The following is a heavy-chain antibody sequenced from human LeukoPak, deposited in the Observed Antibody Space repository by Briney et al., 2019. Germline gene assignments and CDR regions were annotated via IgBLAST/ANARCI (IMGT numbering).Heavy chain of an antibody. CDR3: ARDPRTVRI. D-gene: IGHD1-1*01. CDR2: ISGNGGVI. Sequence: GGSLRLSCAASGFTFSSYWMTWVRQAPGKGLEWLSYISGNGGVIQYADSVKGRFTISRDNAKNLLYLQMDSLRVEDTAIYYCARDPRTVRIWGQGTLVTVSS. CDR1: GFTFSSYW. J-gene: IGHJ4*02. V-gene: IGHV3-48*03.